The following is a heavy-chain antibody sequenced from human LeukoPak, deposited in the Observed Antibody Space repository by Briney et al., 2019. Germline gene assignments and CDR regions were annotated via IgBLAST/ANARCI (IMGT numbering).Heavy chain of an antibody. CDR2: ISGSGGST. CDR1: GFTFSSYA. Sequence: GGSLRLSCAASGFTFSSYAMSWVRQAPGEGLEWVSAISGSGGSTYCADSVKGRFTISRDNSKNTLYLQMNSLRAEDRAVYYCAKNPYSRSWQHFDYWGQGTLVTVS. D-gene: IGHD6-13*01. J-gene: IGHJ4*02. CDR3: AKNPYSRSWQHFDY. V-gene: IGHV3-23*01.